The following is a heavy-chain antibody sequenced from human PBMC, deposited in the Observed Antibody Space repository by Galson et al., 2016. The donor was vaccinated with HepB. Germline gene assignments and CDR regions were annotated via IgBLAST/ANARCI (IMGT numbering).Heavy chain of an antibody. V-gene: IGHV3-74*03. CDR3: ASGPHWNHAY. D-gene: IGHD1-1*01. Sequence: SLRLSCAVSGFMFRGFWIHWVRQVPGKAPVWVSRVSQDGITTAYADSVKGRFTVSRESAKNSLYLQMDSLRAGDSGVYYCASGPHWNHAYWGQGTLVTVSS. CDR1: GFMFRGFW. J-gene: IGHJ4*02. CDR2: VSQDGITT.